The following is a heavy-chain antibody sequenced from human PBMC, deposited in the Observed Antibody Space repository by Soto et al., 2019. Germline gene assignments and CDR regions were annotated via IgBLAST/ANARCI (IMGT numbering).Heavy chain of an antibody. CDR1: GGPISSSNW. J-gene: IGHJ6*02. CDR3: AREVAVAGTNYYYGMDV. Sequence: QVQLQESGPGLVKPSGTLSLTCAVSGGPISSSNWWSWVRQPPGKGLEWIGEIYHSGSTNYNPSLKSRVTISVDKSKNQFSLKLSSVTAADTAVYYCAREVAVAGTNYYYGMDVWGQGTTVTVSS. CDR2: IYHSGST. D-gene: IGHD6-19*01. V-gene: IGHV4-4*02.